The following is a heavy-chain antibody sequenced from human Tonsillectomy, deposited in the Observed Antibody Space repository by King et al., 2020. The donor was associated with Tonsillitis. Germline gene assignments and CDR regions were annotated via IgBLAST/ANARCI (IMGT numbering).Heavy chain of an antibody. CDR1: GGAISSGGYY. V-gene: IGHV4-31*03. Sequence: QLQESVPGLVKPSQTLSLTCTFSGGAISSGGYYGSWIRQHQGNGLAWIWYIYYIGSTSYNPSLKSRVTISVDTSKNQFSLKLSSVTAADTAVYYCARTTSDAFDIWGQGTMVTVSS. J-gene: IGHJ3*02. D-gene: IGHD1-1*01. CDR2: IYYIGST. CDR3: ARTTSDAFDI.